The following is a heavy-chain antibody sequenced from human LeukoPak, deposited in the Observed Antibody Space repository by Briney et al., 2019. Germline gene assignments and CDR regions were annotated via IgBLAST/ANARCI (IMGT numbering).Heavy chain of an antibody. CDR3: ARDKSGYSYGYYFDY. V-gene: IGHV3-21*01. D-gene: IGHD5-18*01. J-gene: IGHJ4*02. CDR1: GFTFSSYS. Sequence: GGSLRLSCAASGFTFSSYSMNWVRQAPGKGLEWVSSISSSSSYIYYADSVKGRFTISGDNAKNSLYLQMNSLRAEDTAVYYCARDKSGYSYGYYFDYWGQGTLVTVSS. CDR2: ISSSSSYI.